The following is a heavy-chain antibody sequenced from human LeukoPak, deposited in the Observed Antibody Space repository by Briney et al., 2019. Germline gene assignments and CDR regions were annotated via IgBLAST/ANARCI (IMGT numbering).Heavy chain of an antibody. V-gene: IGHV3-23*01. J-gene: IGHJ3*02. CDR2: ISGSGGST. D-gene: IGHD3-16*01. CDR3: AKDRDDYVWGSYLGAFDI. Sequence: GGSLRLSCAASGFTFSSYAMSWVRQAPGKGLEWVSLISGSGGSTYYADSVKGLFTISRDNSKTTLYLQMNSLRAEDTAVFYCAKDRDDYVWGSYLGAFDIWGQGTMVTVSS. CDR1: GFTFSSYA.